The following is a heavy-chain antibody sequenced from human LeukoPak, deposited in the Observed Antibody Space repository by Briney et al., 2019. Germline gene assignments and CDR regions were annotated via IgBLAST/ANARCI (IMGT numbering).Heavy chain of an antibody. Sequence: PGGSLRLSCAASGFTFSSYAMSWVRQAPGKGLEWVSAISGSGGSTYYADSVKGRFTISRDNAKNSLYLQMNSLRDEDTAVYYCARDEEYYDSSGYPDYWGQGTLVTVSS. CDR3: ARDEEYYDSSGYPDY. CDR2: ISGSGGST. V-gene: IGHV3-23*01. CDR1: GFTFSSYA. D-gene: IGHD3-22*01. J-gene: IGHJ4*02.